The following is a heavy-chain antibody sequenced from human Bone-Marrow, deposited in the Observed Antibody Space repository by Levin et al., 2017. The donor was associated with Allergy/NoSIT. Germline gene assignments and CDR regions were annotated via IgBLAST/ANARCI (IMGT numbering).Heavy chain of an antibody. J-gene: IGHJ4*02. Sequence: GGSLRLSCAASGFIFSDYWLTWVRQTPGKGLEWVAKIKEDGSEGFYVDSVKGRFTVSREKAGKSVFLQMNSMRAEDTAVYYCASVGSVVTSNGALDYWCPGALVTVSS. CDR2: IKEDGSEG. CDR1: GFIFSDYW. D-gene: IGHD2-15*01. V-gene: IGHV3-7*01. CDR3: ASVGSVVTSNGALDY.